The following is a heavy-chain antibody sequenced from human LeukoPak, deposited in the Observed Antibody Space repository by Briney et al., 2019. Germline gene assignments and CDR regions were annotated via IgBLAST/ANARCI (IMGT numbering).Heavy chain of an antibody. Sequence: GGSLRLSCAASGFTDSTNYMNWVRQAPGKGLEWVSVIYSGGSTNYADSVQGRFTISRDTSKSTVFLQMNSLRVEDTAVYYCVRTNWELQAYWGQGTLVTVSS. CDR1: GFTDSTNY. CDR2: IYSGGST. J-gene: IGHJ4*02. V-gene: IGHV3-66*01. CDR3: VRTNWELQAY. D-gene: IGHD1-7*01.